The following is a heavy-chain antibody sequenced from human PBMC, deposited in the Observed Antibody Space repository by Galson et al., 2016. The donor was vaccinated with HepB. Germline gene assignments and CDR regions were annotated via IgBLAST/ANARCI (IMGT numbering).Heavy chain of an antibody. Sequence: SLRLSCAASGFTVSSYYMSWVRQAPGKGLQWVSDITPSGDSTYYADPVTGRFTISRDNSRDTLYLQMNSLRVEDTAVYYCAKAKTVVGSAYEYWGQGTLVTVSS. CDR3: AKAKTVVGSAYEY. V-gene: IGHV3-23*01. J-gene: IGHJ4*02. CDR1: GFTVSSYY. CDR2: ITPSGDST. D-gene: IGHD2-21*01.